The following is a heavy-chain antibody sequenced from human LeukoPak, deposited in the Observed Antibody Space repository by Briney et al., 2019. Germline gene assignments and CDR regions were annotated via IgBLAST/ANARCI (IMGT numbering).Heavy chain of an antibody. J-gene: IGHJ3*02. CDR3: ARHSPPMNGVVVTARYAFDI. V-gene: IGHV4-30-4*08. D-gene: IGHD2-21*02. Sequence: SETLSLTCTVSGGSISSGDYYWSWIRQPPGKGLEWIGYIYYSGSTYYNPSLKSRVTISVDTSKNQFSLKLSSVTAADTAVYYCARHSPPMNGVVVTARYAFDIWGQGTMVTVSS. CDR1: GGSISSGDYY. CDR2: IYYSGST.